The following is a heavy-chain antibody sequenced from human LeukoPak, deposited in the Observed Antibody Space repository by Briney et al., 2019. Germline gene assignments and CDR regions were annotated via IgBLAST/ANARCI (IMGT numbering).Heavy chain of an antibody. D-gene: IGHD3-3*01. CDR1: GGSISSGSYY. J-gene: IGHJ4*02. CDR3: ARDYDFWGGYSDY. V-gene: IGHV4-61*02. Sequence: SETLSLTCTVSGGSISSGSYYWSWIRQPAGKGLEWIGRIYTSGGTNYNPSLKSRVIISVDTSKNQFSLKLSSVTAADTAVYYCARDYDFWGGYSDYWGQRSLVTLSS. CDR2: IYTSGGT.